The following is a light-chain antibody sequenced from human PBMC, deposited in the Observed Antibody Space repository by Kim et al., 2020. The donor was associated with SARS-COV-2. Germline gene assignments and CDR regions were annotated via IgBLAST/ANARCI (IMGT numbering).Light chain of an antibody. J-gene: IGLJ2*01. CDR1: TGAVTSGHY. Sequence: QAVVTQEPSLTVSPGGTVTLTCSSSTGAVTSGHYPYWFQQKPGQAPRSLIYDTSNTLSWTPARFSGSRLGGKAALTLSGAQPEDEADYYCILNNSGGRVFGGGTQLTVL. CDR3: ILNNSGGRV. CDR2: DTS. V-gene: IGLV7-46*01.